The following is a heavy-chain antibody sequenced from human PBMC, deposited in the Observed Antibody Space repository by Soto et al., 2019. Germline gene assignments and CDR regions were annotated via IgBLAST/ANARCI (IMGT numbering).Heavy chain of an antibody. D-gene: IGHD3-22*01. J-gene: IGHJ4*02. CDR1: GFTFSSYA. V-gene: IGHV3-23*01. CDR3: ATQSRDGYYRYYDY. CDR2: ISGSGGST. Sequence: GGSLRLSCAASGFTFSSYAMSWVRQAPGKGLEWVSAISGSGGSTYYADSVKGRFTISRDNSKNTLYLQMNSLRAEDTAVYYCATQSRDGYYRYYDYWGQGTLVTVSS.